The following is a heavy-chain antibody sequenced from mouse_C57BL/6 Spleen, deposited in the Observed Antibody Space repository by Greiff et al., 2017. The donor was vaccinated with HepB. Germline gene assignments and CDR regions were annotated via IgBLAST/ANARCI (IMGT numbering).Heavy chain of an antibody. CDR2: IYPGDGDT. D-gene: IGHD2-4*01. J-gene: IGHJ2*01. CDR3: ARGGDYDVNFDY. V-gene: IGHV1-80*01. CDR1: GYAFSSYW. Sequence: VQLQQSGAELVKPGASVKISCKASGYAFSSYWMNWVKQRPGKGLEWIGQIYPGDGDTNYNGKFKGKATLTADKSSSTAYMQLSSLTSEDSAVYFCARGGDYDVNFDYWGQGTTLTVSS.